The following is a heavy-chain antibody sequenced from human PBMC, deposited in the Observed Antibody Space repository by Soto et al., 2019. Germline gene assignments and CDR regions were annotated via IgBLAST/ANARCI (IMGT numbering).Heavy chain of an antibody. CDR1: GFTFINYA. D-gene: IGHD6-13*01. CDR3: ARGDSSSWPPFDS. Sequence: VGSLRLSCAVSGFTFINYAMHWVRQAPGKGLEWVAVISYDGSNKYYADSVKGRFTISRDNSKNTLFLQMNSLRAEDTAVYFCARGDSSSWPPFDSWGQGTLVTVSS. V-gene: IGHV3-30-3*01. J-gene: IGHJ4*02. CDR2: ISYDGSNK.